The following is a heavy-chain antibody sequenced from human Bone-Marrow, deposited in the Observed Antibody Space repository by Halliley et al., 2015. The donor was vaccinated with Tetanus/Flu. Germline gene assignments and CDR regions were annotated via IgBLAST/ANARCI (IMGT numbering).Heavy chain of an antibody. CDR2: NQDGSEK. V-gene: IGHV3-7*04. Sequence: NQDGSEKFYVDSLKDRFTSARDNAKSSLYLQMNSLSAEDTAVYYCARAPLTYKYESSGRTYYYDYWGQGTLVTVSS. J-gene: IGHJ4*02. D-gene: IGHD3-22*01. CDR3: ARAPLTYKYESSGRTYYYDY.